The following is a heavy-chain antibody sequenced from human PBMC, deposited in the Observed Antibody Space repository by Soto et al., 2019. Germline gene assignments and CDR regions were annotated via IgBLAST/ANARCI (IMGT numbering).Heavy chain of an antibody. CDR3: ARDALPYYYGSWPY. D-gene: IGHD3-10*01. CDR1: GYTFTSYG. V-gene: IGHV1-18*01. J-gene: IGHJ4*02. Sequence: ASEAVSCTASGYTFTSYGISWVRQAPGQGLEWMGWISAYNGNTNYAQKLQGRVTMTTDTSTSTAYMELRSVRSDNTAVYYCARDALPYYYGSWPYWGQGTQVTDSA. CDR2: ISAYNGNT.